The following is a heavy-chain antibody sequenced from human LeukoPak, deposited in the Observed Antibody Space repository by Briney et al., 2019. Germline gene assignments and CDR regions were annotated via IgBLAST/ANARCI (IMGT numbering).Heavy chain of an antibody. Sequence: SETLSLTCTVSGGSVSIGAYYWSWIRQHPGRGLGWIGYMYYSGSAYYNPFLKSRVTISVDTSENQFSLKLSSVTAADTAVYYCARGAGTIFGVVKVNYYGMDVWGQGTTVTVSS. CDR3: ARGAGTIFGVVKVNYYGMDV. CDR1: GGSVSIGAYY. D-gene: IGHD3-3*01. V-gene: IGHV4-31*03. CDR2: MYYSGSA. J-gene: IGHJ6*02.